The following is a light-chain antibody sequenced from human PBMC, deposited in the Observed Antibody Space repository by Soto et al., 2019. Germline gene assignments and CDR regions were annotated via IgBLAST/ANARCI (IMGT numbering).Light chain of an antibody. V-gene: IGKV3-20*01. Sequence: EIVLTQSPGTLSLSPGERAPLSCRASQSVSSSYLAWYQQKPGQAPRLLIYGASSRATGIPDRFSGSGSGTDFTLTISRLEPEDFAVYYCQQYGSSPLTFGGGTKVAIK. J-gene: IGKJ4*01. CDR3: QQYGSSPLT. CDR2: GAS. CDR1: QSVSSSY.